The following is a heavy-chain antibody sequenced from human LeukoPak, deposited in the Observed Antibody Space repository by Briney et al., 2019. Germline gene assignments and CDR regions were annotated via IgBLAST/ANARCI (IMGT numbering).Heavy chain of an antibody. Sequence: SETLSLTCTVSGGSISSYYWSWIRIRQPAGKGLEWIGRIHSSGNTNYNPSLKGRVTMSVDTSKNQFSLSLTSVTAADTAVYYCARTTAHWYLDLWGRGTLVSVSS. V-gene: IGHV4-4*07. CDR2: IHSSGNT. CDR3: ARTTAHWYLDL. CDR1: GGSISSYY. D-gene: IGHD2-21*02. J-gene: IGHJ2*01.